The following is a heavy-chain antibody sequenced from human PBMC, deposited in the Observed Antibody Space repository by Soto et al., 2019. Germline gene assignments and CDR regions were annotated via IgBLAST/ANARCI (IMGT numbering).Heavy chain of an antibody. CDR3: ARVMGGLARNYYYYGMDV. CDR1: GFTFSSYA. D-gene: IGHD1-26*01. J-gene: IGHJ6*02. CDR2: ISYDGSNK. Sequence: GGSLRLSCAASGFTFSSYAMHWVRQAPGKGLEWVAVISYDGSNKYYADSVKGRFTISRDNSKNTLYLQMNSLRAEDTAVYYCARVMGGLARNYYYYGMDVWGQGTTVTVSS. V-gene: IGHV3-30-3*01.